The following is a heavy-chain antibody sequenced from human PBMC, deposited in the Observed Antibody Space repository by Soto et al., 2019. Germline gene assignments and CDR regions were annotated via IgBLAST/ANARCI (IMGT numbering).Heavy chain of an antibody. D-gene: IGHD3-22*01. V-gene: IGHV5-51*01. CDR1: GYSFTSYW. CDR3: ARPGITMIATHAFDI. Sequence: GESLKISCKGSGYSFTSYWIGWVRQMPGKGLEWMGIIYPGDSDTRYSPSFQGQVTISADKSNSTAYRQWSSLKASDTAMYYCARPGITMIATHAFDIWGQGTMVTVSS. CDR2: IYPGDSDT. J-gene: IGHJ3*02.